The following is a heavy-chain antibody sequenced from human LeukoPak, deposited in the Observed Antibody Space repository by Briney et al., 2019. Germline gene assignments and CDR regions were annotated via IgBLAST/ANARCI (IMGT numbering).Heavy chain of an antibody. CDR3: ARAGGVYCSSTSCYTRPLDWFDP. CDR1: GGSISSYY. V-gene: IGHV4-4*07. CDR2: IYTSGST. Sequence: SETLSLTCTVSGGSISSYYWSWIRQPAGKGLEWIGRIYTSGSTNYNPSLKSRVTMSVDTPKNQFSLKLSSVTAADTAVYYCARAGGVYCSSTSCYTRPLDWFDPWGQGTLVTVSS. J-gene: IGHJ5*02. D-gene: IGHD2-2*02.